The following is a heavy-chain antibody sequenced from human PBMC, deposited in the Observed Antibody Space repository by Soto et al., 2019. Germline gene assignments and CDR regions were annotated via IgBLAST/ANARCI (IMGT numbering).Heavy chain of an antibody. CDR2: ISAYNGNT. D-gene: IGHD3-3*01. V-gene: IGHV1-18*01. CDR3: ALNTYYDFWSGSDDYYYYCMDV. J-gene: IGHJ6*02. CDR1: GYTFTSYG. Sequence: QVQLVQSGAEVKKPGASVKVSCKASGYTFTSYGISWVRQAPGQGLEWMGWISAYNGNTNYAQKLQGRVTMTTDTSTSTAYMELRSLRSDDTAVYYCALNTYYDFWSGSDDYYYYCMDVWGQGTTVTVSS.